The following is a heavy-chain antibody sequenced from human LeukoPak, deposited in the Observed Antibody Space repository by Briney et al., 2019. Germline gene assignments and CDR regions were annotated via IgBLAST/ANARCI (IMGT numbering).Heavy chain of an antibody. CDR2: INPNGGGT. CDR1: GYTFTSYG. J-gene: IGHJ5*02. D-gene: IGHD1-26*01. V-gene: IGHV1-2*06. Sequence: ASVKVSCKASGYTFTSYGINWVRQAPGQGLEWMGRINPNGGGTNYAQKFQGRVTVTGDTSISTAFMELSRLRSDDTAVYYCAREIRRGAGDWFDPWGQGTLVTVSS. CDR3: AREIRRGAGDWFDP.